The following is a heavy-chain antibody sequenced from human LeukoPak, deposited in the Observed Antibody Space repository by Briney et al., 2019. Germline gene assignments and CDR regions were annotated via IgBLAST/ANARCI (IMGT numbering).Heavy chain of an antibody. Sequence: PGGSLRLSCAASGFTFSSYWMSWVRQAPGKGLEWVANIKQDGSEKYYVDSVKGRFTISRDNSKNTLYLQMNSLRAEDTAVYYCAKDAVLLWFGEFYNWFDPWGQGTLVTVSS. CDR1: GFTFSSYW. CDR2: IKQDGSEK. J-gene: IGHJ5*02. V-gene: IGHV3-7*03. D-gene: IGHD3-10*01. CDR3: AKDAVLLWFGEFYNWFDP.